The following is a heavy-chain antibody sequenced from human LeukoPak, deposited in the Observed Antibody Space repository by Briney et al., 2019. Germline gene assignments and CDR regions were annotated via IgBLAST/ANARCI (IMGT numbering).Heavy chain of an antibody. D-gene: IGHD4-17*01. CDR1: GFTFSNYA. J-gene: IGHJ4*02. CDR2: LSIDGVNT. V-gene: IGHV3-23*01. CDR3: AKDDGDYAKGYYFDY. Sequence: GGSLRLSCAVSGFTFSNYAMSWVRQAPGKGLEWVSGLSIDGVNTYYADSVKGRFIISRDNSKNTLYLQMNSLRAEDTAVYYCAKDDGDYAKGYYFDYWGQGTLVTVSS.